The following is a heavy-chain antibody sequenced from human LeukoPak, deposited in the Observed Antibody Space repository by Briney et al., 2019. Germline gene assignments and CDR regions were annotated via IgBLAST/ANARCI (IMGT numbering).Heavy chain of an antibody. Sequence: SETLSLTCTVSGGYISSYYWSWIRQPPGKGLEWIGYIYYSGSTNYNPSLKSRVTISVDTSKNQFSLKLSSVTAADTAVYYCARGPLTFGGVIVPFDYWGQGTLVTVSS. J-gene: IGHJ4*02. CDR2: IYYSGST. CDR3: ARGPLTFGGVIVPFDY. V-gene: IGHV4-59*08. D-gene: IGHD3-16*02. CDR1: GGYISSYY.